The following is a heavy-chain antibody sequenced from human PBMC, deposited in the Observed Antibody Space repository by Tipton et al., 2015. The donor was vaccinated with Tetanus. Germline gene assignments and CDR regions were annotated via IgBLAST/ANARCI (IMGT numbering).Heavy chain of an antibody. CDR2: ITGSSSYI. J-gene: IGHJ4*02. CDR1: GFTFSSFG. V-gene: IGHV3-21*04. D-gene: IGHD3-22*01. CDR3: AKDFDLSGYYSTAFDY. Sequence: SLRLSCAASGFTFSSFGMTWVRQAPGKGLEWVSSITGSSSYIYYADSVKGRFTISRDNAKNSLYLQMNSLRAEDTALYYCAKDFDLSGYYSTAFDYWGQGTLVTVSS.